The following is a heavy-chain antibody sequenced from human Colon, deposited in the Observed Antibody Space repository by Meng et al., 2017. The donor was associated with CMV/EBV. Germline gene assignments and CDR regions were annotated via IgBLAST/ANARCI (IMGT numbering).Heavy chain of an antibody. CDR1: ANRSTRTRPS. D-gene: IGHD5-24*01. J-gene: IGHJ4*02. Sequence: SAPDPANPPLPPHRTGASSANRSTRTRPSWPWIRQSPSGGLGWLGRTYYRPNGYKDYVSFVKIRIIINPDTSGNRISLQLNSATPEDTAVYYCARGTRDGHNYGGFFFDYWGQGILVTVSS. CDR2: TYYRPNGYK. CDR3: ARGTRDGHNYGGFFFDY. V-gene: IGHV6-1*01.